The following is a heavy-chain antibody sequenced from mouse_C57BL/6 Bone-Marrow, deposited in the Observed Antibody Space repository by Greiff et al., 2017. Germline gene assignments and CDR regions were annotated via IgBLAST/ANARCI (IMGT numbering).Heavy chain of an antibody. V-gene: IGHV1-85*01. J-gene: IGHJ1*03. CDR3: AGARYYGEKHFDV. CDR2: IYPRDGST. Sequence: QVQLQQSGPELVKPGASVKLSCKASGYTFTSYDINWVKQRPGQGLEWIGWIYPRDGSTKYNEKFKGKATLTVDTSSSTAYMELHSLTSEDSAVYFCAGARYYGEKHFDVWGTGTTVTVSS. D-gene: IGHD1-1*01. CDR1: GYTFTSYD.